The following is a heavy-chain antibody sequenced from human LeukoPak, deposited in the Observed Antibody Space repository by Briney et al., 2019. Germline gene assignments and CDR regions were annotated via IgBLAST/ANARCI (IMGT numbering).Heavy chain of an antibody. CDR3: ARGAVWFDP. Sequence: SETLSLTCAVSGGSISSGGYSWSWIRQPPGKGLEWIGYIYHSGSTYYNPSLKSRVTIPVDRSKNQFSLKLSSVTAADTAVYYCARGAVWFDPWGQGTLVTVSS. J-gene: IGHJ5*02. D-gene: IGHD6-19*01. CDR1: GGSISSGGYS. V-gene: IGHV4-30-2*01. CDR2: IYHSGST.